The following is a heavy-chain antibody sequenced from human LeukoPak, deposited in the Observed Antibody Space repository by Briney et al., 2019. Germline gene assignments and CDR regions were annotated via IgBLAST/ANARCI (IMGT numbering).Heavy chain of an antibody. Sequence: GGSLRLSCTASGFTFSNYEMHWVRQAPGKGLEWVSYISSSSSPIYYADSVKGRFTSSRDNAKNSLYLQMNSLRAEDTAIYYCAREDISGWTDPWGQGTLVTVSS. J-gene: IGHJ5*02. V-gene: IGHV3-48*03. CDR2: ISSSSSPI. D-gene: IGHD6-19*01. CDR3: AREDISGWTDP. CDR1: GFTFSNYE.